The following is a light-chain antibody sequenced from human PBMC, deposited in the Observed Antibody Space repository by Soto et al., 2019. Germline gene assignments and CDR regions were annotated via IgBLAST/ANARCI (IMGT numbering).Light chain of an antibody. V-gene: IGKV3-11*01. CDR1: QSVGTY. CDR2: DAS. Sequence: EIVLTQSPATLSLSPGERATLSCRASQSVGTYLAWYQQKPGQTPRLLIYDASSRATGIPARFSGSGSGTDFTLTISSLEPEDFAVYFCQQRSNWPRTFGQGTKVDIK. J-gene: IGKJ1*01. CDR3: QQRSNWPRT.